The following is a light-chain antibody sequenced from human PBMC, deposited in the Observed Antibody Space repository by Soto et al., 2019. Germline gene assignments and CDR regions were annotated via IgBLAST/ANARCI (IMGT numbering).Light chain of an antibody. Sequence: ESVLTQSPGTLSLSPGEKATLSCRASQSVSSSYLAWYQQKPGQPPRLLIYVASSRATGIPDRFSGSGSGTDFTLTVSRLEPEDFAVYYCQQFGSSSWTFGQGTKVEIK. CDR1: QSVSSSY. V-gene: IGKV3-20*01. CDR3: QQFGSSSWT. J-gene: IGKJ1*01. CDR2: VAS.